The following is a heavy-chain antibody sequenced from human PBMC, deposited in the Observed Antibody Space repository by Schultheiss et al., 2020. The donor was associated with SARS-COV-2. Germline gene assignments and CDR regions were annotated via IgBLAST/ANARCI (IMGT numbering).Heavy chain of an antibody. D-gene: IGHD3-9*01. CDR3: ARLPTGFPNWFDP. CDR1: GGSISSSSYY. J-gene: IGHJ5*02. Sequence: SQTLSLTCTVSGGSISSSSYYWGWIRQPPGKGLEWIGEINHSGSTNYNPSLKSRVTMSVDTSKNQFSLKLTSVTAADTAMYYCARLPTGFPNWFDPWGRGTLVTVSS. V-gene: IGHV4-39*01. CDR2: INHSGST.